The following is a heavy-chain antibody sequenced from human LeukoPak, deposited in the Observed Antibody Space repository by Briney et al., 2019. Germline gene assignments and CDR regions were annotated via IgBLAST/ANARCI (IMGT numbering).Heavy chain of an antibody. CDR3: ARDVAAAGQGAFDI. CDR1: GGSISSYY. D-gene: IGHD6-13*01. CDR2: IYYSGST. J-gene: IGHJ3*02. Sequence: PSETLSLTCTVSGGSISSYYWSWLRQPPGKGLEWIGYIYYSGSTNYNPSLKSRVTISVDTSKNQFSLKLSSVTAADTAVYYCARDVAAAGQGAFDIWGQGTMVTVSS. V-gene: IGHV4-59*01.